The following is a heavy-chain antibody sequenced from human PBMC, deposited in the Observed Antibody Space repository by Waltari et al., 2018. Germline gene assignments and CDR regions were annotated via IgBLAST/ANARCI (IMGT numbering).Heavy chain of an antibody. CDR2: IYCSGST. D-gene: IGHD3-22*01. CDR1: GGSISSSSYY. CDR3: ASTVYYDSSGWTYYFDY. J-gene: IGHJ4*02. Sequence: QLQLQESGPGLVKPSETLSLTCTVSGGSISSSSYYWGWIRQPPGKGLEWIGSIYCSGSTYYNPSLKSRVTISVDTSKNQFSLKLSAVTAADTAVYYCASTVYYDSSGWTYYFDYWGQGTLVTVSS. V-gene: IGHV4-39*01.